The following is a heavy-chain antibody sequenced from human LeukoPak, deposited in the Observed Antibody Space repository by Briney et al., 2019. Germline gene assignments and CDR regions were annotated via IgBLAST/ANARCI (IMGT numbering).Heavy chain of an antibody. CDR1: GFTFSSYA. CDR3: AETYDRDGYNFFDY. Sequence: GGSLRLSCAASGFTFSSYAMSWVRQAPGKGLEWVSAISGSGGSTYYADSVKGRFTISRDNSKNTLYLQMNSLRAEDTAVYYCAETYDRDGYNFFDYWGQGTLVTVSS. V-gene: IGHV3-23*01. D-gene: IGHD5-24*01. J-gene: IGHJ4*02. CDR2: ISGSGGST.